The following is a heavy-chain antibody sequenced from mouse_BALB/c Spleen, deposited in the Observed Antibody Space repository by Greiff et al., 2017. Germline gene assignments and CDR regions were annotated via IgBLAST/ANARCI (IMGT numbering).Heavy chain of an antibody. J-gene: IGHJ2*01. Sequence: EVQLVESGGGLVQPGGSRKLSCAASGFTFSSFGMHWVRQAPEKGLEWVAYISSGSSTIYYADTVKGRFTISRDNPKNTLFLQMTSLRSEDTAMYYCARLRGAMDYWGQGTTLTVSS. CDR2: ISSGSSTI. CDR3: ARLRGAMDY. D-gene: IGHD3-1*01. V-gene: IGHV5-17*02. CDR1: GFTFSSFG.